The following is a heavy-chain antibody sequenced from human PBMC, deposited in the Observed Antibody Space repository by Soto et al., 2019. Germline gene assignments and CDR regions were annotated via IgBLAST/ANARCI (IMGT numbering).Heavy chain of an antibody. V-gene: IGHV1-69*13. D-gene: IGHD6-19*01. Sequence: GASVKVSCKASGGTFSSYASSWVRQAPGQGLEWMGGIIPIFGTANYAQKFQGRVTITADESTSTAYMELSSLRSEDTAVYYCARDEAVAGTGTFDYWGQGTLVTVSS. J-gene: IGHJ4*02. CDR3: ARDEAVAGTGTFDY. CDR2: IIPIFGTA. CDR1: GGTFSSYA.